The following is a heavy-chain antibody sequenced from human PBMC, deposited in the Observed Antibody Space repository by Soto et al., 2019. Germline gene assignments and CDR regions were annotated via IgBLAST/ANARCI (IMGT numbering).Heavy chain of an antibody. V-gene: IGHV3-11*01. D-gene: IGHD3-16*01. CDR3: ARGRNAYYDY. J-gene: IGHJ4*02. CDR2: ITIGGDTT. CDR1: GFTFSDYY. Sequence: QVQLVQSGGGLVKPGGSLRLSCVASGFTFSDYYMYWIRRAPGKGLELVSYITIGGDTTYYADSVRGRFTVSRDDAKNSLFMQMNSLTAEDTAVYYCARGRNAYYDYWGQGTLFTVSS.